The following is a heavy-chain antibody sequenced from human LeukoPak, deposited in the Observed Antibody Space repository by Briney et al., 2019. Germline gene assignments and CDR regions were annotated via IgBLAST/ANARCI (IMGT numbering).Heavy chain of an antibody. Sequence: ASVKVSCKASGYTFTGYYMHWVRQAPGQGLEWMGWINPNSGGTNYAQKFQGRVTMTRDTSISTAYMELSRLRSDDTAVYYCAREVMITFGGVAHYYYYYMDVWGKGTTVTVSS. D-gene: IGHD3-16*01. CDR3: AREVMITFGGVAHYYYYYMDV. CDR2: INPNSGGT. CDR1: GYTFTGYY. V-gene: IGHV1-2*02. J-gene: IGHJ6*03.